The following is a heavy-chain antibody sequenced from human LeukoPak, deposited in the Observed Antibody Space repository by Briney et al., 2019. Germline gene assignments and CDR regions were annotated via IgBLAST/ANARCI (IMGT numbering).Heavy chain of an antibody. CDR2: ISGSGDTT. Sequence: GGSLRLSCATSGFIFSNYAVNWVRQAPGKGLEWVSIISGSGDTTYYADSVKGRFTISRDNSKNTLYLQMNSLRVEDTAVYYCARGDRGTAAGNNWFNPWGQGTLVTVSS. J-gene: IGHJ5*02. D-gene: IGHD6-13*01. CDR1: GFIFSNYA. V-gene: IGHV3-23*01. CDR3: ARGDRGTAAGNNWFNP.